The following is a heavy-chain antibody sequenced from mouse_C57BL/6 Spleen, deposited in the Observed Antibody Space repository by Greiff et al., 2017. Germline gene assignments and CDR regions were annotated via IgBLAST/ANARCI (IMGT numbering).Heavy chain of an antibody. CDR1: GFTFSSYA. V-gene: IGHV5-4*01. Sequence: EVKLMESGGGLVKPGGSLKLSCAASGFTFSSYAMSWVRQTPEKRLEWVATISDGGSYTYYPDNVKGRFTISRDNAKNNLYLQMSHLKSEDTAMYYCARDPQRGMDYWGQGTSVTVSS. CDR2: ISDGGSYT. J-gene: IGHJ4*01. CDR3: ARDPQRGMDY.